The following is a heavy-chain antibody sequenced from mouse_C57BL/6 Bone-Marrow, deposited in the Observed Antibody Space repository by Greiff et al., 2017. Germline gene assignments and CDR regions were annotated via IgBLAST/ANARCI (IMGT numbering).Heavy chain of an antibody. J-gene: IGHJ4*01. Sequence: VQLQQSGAELVRPGASVKLSCTASGFNIKDYYMHWVKQRPEQGLEWIGRIDPEDGDTEYAPKFQGKATMTADTSSNTAYRPLSSLTSEDTAVYYCTTDYGSLYYYAMDYWGQGTSVTVSS. CDR1: GFNIKDYY. CDR2: IDPEDGDT. D-gene: IGHD1-1*01. CDR3: TTDYGSLYYYAMDY. V-gene: IGHV14-1*01.